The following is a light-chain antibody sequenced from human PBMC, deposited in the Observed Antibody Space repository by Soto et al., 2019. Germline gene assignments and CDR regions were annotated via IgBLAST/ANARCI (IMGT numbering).Light chain of an antibody. J-gene: IGKJ1*01. V-gene: IGKV1-5*01. CDR3: QQYNSWEGT. Sequence: DNQMTQSPSTLSASVGDRVTITCRASQSISSWLAWYQQQPGKAPKLLIYDASSLESGVPSRFSGSGSGTEFTLTISSLQPDDFATYYCQQYNSWEGTFGQGTKVEIK. CDR1: QSISSW. CDR2: DAS.